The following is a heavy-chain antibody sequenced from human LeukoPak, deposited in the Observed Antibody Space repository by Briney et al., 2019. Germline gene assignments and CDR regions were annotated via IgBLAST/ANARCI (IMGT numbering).Heavy chain of an antibody. CDR1: GFTFSTNA. J-gene: IGHJ4*02. CDR3: ARGSVIPWD. Sequence: GGSLRLSCAASGFTFSTNAMSWVRQAPGKGLEWVSGITGSDIRTYNADSAKGRFTITRDNSKSALYLQMNNLRAEDTAVYYCARGSVIPWDWGQGTLVTVSS. D-gene: IGHD3-16*02. V-gene: IGHV3-23*01. CDR2: ITGSDIRT.